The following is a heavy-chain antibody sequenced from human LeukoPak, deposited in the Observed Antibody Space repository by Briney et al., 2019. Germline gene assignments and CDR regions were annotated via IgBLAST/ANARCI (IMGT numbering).Heavy chain of an antibody. V-gene: IGHV4-39*01. D-gene: IGHD2-2*01. CDR3: ARGPTFVVVPAAMRNWFDP. J-gene: IGHJ5*02. Sequence: SETLSLTCTVSGGSISGSDYYWTWIRQPPGKGLEWIASIYYSGNTLYNPSLKSRVTMSVDTSKNQFSLKLSSVTAADTAVYYCARGPTFVVVPAAMRNWFDPWGRGTLVTVSS. CDR2: IYYSGNT. CDR1: GGSISGSDYY.